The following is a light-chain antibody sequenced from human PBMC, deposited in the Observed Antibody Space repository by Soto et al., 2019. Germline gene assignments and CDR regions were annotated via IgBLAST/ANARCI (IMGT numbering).Light chain of an antibody. CDR2: GVS. CDR3: QHADSFPLIT. CDR1: QSVHSY. J-gene: IGKJ5*01. Sequence: EIVMTQSPATLSVSPVERFTLSFSASQSVHSYLGWYQQKPGLAPRLLIYGVSTRATGIPARFSGSGSGTEFTLTISSLQPEDFATYYCQHADSFPLITFGQGTRLEI. V-gene: IGKV3-15*01.